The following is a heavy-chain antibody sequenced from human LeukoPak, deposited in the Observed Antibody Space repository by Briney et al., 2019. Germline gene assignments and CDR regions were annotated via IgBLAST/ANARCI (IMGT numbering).Heavy chain of an antibody. CDR3: ARGTSSSPHYYYGMDV. J-gene: IGHJ6*02. CDR2: MNPNSGNT. D-gene: IGHD6-13*01. CDR1: GYTFTGYD. V-gene: IGHV1-8*01. Sequence: ASVKVSCTASGYTFTGYDINWVRQATGQGLEWMGWMNPNSGNTGYAQKFQGRVTMTRNTSISTAYMELSSLRSEDTAVYYCARGTSSSPHYYYGMDVWGQGTTVTVSS.